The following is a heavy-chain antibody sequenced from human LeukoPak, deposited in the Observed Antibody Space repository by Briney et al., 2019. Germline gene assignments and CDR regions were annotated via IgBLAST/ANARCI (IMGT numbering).Heavy chain of an antibody. CDR2: IIPIFGTA. V-gene: IGHV1-69*05. D-gene: IGHD2-2*02. J-gene: IGHJ5*02. CDR1: GGTFSSYA. Sequence: ASVKVSCKASGGTFSSYAISWVRQAPGQGLEWMGGIIPIFGTANYAQKFQGRVTITTDESTSTAYMELSSLRSEDTAVYYCARGEGYCSSTSCYKGNWFDPWGQGTPVTVSS. CDR3: ARGEGYCSSTSCYKGNWFDP.